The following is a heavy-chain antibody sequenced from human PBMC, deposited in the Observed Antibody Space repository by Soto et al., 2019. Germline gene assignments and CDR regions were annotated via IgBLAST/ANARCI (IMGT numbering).Heavy chain of an antibody. Sequence: SSVPVSCLACRGTFRSCAISWVRQAPGNGLEWMGGIILIFGTANYAQKFQGRVTITADESTSTAYMELSSLRSEDTAVYYCARAPKRWLQLLRYFDYWGQGTLVTVSS. D-gene: IGHD5-12*01. J-gene: IGHJ4*02. CDR1: RGTFRSCA. CDR3: ARAPKRWLQLLRYFDY. CDR2: IILIFGTA. V-gene: IGHV1-69*13.